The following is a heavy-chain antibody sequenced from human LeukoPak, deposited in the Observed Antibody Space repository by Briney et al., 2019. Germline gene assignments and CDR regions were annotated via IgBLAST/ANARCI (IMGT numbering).Heavy chain of an antibody. D-gene: IGHD6-19*01. V-gene: IGHV3-23*01. CDR1: GFTFSSYV. J-gene: IGHJ4*02. CDR2: ISPNGDAT. Sequence: GGSLRLSCAASGFTFSSYVMSWVRQAPGKVLEWVSAISPNGDATYYADSAKGRFTISRDNSKNTLYLQMNSLRADDAAVYSCAKDLFSGAWYWRGFDYWGQGTLVTVSS. CDR3: AKDLFSGAWYWRGFDY.